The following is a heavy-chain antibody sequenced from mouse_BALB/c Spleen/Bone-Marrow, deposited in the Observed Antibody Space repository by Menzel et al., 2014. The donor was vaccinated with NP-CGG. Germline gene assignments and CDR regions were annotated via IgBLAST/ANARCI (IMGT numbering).Heavy chain of an antibody. CDR1: GYSFTGYY. D-gene: IGHD2-10*02. CDR3: ARSYGNYEAWFAY. J-gene: IGHJ3*01. CDR2: ISCYNGAT. Sequence: LVKTGASVKISCKASGYSFTGYYMHWVKQSHGKSLEWIGYISCYNGATSYNQKFKGKATFTADTSSSTAYMQFNSLTSEDSAVYYCARSYGNYEAWFAYWGQGTLVTVSA. V-gene: IGHV1S34*01.